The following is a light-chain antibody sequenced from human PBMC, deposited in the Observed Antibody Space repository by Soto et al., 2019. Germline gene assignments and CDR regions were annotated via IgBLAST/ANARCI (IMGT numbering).Light chain of an antibody. J-gene: IGKJ2*01. CDR2: AAS. CDR3: QQSYSTPVT. Sequence: DIQMTQSPSSLSASVGDRLTITCRASQSLSSYLNWYQQKPGKAPKLLIYAASSLHSGDPSRFSGSGSGTDFTLTISSLQPEDFETYYCQQSYSTPVTFGQGTKLEIK. V-gene: IGKV1-39*01. CDR1: QSLSSY.